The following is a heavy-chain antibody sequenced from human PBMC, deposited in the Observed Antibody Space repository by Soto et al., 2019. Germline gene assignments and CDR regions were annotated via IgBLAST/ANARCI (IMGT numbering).Heavy chain of an antibody. D-gene: IGHD1-1*01. CDR2: INTVFGTP. J-gene: IGHJ6*02. V-gene: IGHV1-69*01. CDR3: ARRGDPTDYYYYGLDV. CDR1: GGTFSSYV. Sequence: QVQLVQSGAEGKKPGSSVKVSCKASGGTFSSYVINWVRQAPGQGLEWMGGINTVFGTPRYGRKFQGRVTMTADEFTNTAYMELSSLRSEDTAVYYCARRGDPTDYYYYGLDVWGQGTTVTVSS.